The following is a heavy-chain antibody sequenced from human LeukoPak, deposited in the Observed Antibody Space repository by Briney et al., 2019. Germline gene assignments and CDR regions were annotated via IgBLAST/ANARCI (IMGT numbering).Heavy chain of an antibody. CDR2: IYYSGST. CDR1: GGSISSGDYY. Sequence: SETLSLTCTVSGGSISSGDYYWSWIRQPPGKGLEWIGYIYYSGSTYYNPSLKSRVTISVDTSKNQFSLKLSSVTAADTAVYYCARDGLFGIAAAEMGHWGQGTLVTVSS. V-gene: IGHV4-30-4*08. J-gene: IGHJ4*02. CDR3: ARDGLFGIAAAEMGH. D-gene: IGHD6-13*01.